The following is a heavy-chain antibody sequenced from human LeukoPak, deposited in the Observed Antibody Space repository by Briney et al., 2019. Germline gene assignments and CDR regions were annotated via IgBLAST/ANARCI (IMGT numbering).Heavy chain of an antibody. CDR1: GYSLAELF. D-gene: IGHD3-10*01. V-gene: IGHV1-24*01. Sequence: ASVRVSCKVSGYSLAELFMHWVRQAPGKGLEWMGGFDPEDDKIIYAQKLQGRVTMTTDTSTSTAYMELRSLRSDDTAVYYCTREAKSYYGSGSYMADAFDIWGQGTMVTVSS. CDR2: FDPEDDKI. J-gene: IGHJ3*02. CDR3: TREAKSYYGSGSYMADAFDI.